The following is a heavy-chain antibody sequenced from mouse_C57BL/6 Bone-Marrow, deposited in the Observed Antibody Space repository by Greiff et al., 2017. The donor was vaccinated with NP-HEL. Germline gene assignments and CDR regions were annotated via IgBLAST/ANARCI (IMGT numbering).Heavy chain of an antibody. CDR2: IDPSDSYT. J-gene: IGHJ2*01. V-gene: IGHV1-69*01. CDR3: ARKNYYGSSTEGYFDY. CDR1: GYTFTSYW. D-gene: IGHD1-1*01. Sequence: QVQLKQPGAELVMPGASVKLSCKASGYTFTSYWMHWVKQRPGQGLEWIGEIDPSDSYTNYNQKFKGKSTLTVDKSSSTAYMQLSSLTSEDSAVYYCARKNYYGSSTEGYFDYWGQGTTLTVSS.